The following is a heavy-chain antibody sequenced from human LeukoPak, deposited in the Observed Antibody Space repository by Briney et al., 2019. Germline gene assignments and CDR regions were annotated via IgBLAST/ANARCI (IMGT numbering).Heavy chain of an antibody. J-gene: IGHJ4*02. D-gene: IGHD5-18*01. V-gene: IGHV3-15*01. CDR3: TTGTWIQLWLADY. CDR1: GFTFSNAC. CDR2: IKTKTDGGTT. Sequence: GGSLRLSCAASGFTFSNACMSWVRQAPGKGLEWVGHIKTKTDGGTTDYAAPVKGRFTISRDDSKNTLCPQMNSLKTEDTALYYCTTGTWIQLWLADYWGQGTLVTVSS.